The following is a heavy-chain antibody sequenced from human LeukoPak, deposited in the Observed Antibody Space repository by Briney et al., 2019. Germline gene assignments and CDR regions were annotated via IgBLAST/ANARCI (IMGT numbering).Heavy chain of an antibody. Sequence: ASVTVSCKASGGTFSSYAISWVRQAPGQGLEWMGGIIPIFGTANYAQKLQGRATMTTDTSTSTAYMELRSLRSDDTAVYYCARGSFPSDDILTGPFDNWGQGTLVTVSS. CDR1: GGTFSSYA. V-gene: IGHV1-69*05. D-gene: IGHD3-9*01. CDR3: ARGSFPSDDILTGPFDN. CDR2: IIPIFGTA. J-gene: IGHJ4*02.